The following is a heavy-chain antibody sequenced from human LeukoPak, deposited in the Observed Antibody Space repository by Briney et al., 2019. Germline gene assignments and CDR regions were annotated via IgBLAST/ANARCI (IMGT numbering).Heavy chain of an antibody. D-gene: IGHD3-3*01. V-gene: IGHV3-23*01. CDR2: ITGSGGDT. J-gene: IGHJ4*02. CDR1: GFTFSSYA. Sequence: QTGGSLRLSCAASGFTFSSYAMSWVRQAPGKVLEWVSAITGSGGDTYHADSVKGRFTISRDNSENTLYLQMNSLRAEDTAVYYCAKGSRDSRPYYFDFWGQGTLVTVSS. CDR3: AKGSRDSRPYYFDF.